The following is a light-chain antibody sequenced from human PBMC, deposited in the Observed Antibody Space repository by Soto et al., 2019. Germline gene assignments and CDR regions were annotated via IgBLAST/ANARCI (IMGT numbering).Light chain of an antibody. V-gene: IGKV3-15*01. J-gene: IGKJ1*01. Sequence: EIVMTQSPATLSVSPGERATLSCRASPSVSSNLAWYQQKPGQAPRLLIYGASTRATGIPARFSGSGSGTAVTLPISSRQSEYLAVYYWQQYNNWPPWTFGQGTKVEIK. CDR2: GAS. CDR3: QQYNNWPPWT. CDR1: PSVSSN.